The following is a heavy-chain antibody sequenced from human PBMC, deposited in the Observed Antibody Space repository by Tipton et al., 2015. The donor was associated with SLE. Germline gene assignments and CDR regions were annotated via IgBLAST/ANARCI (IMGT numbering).Heavy chain of an antibody. Sequence: GSLRLSCAASGFTVSTYYMSWVRQSPGKGLEWVSVMDTDGRTYYAGSVKGRFTISRDNSMNTLFLQMNSLRAEDTAVYYCARDLHPYSYGFPGAFDIWGQGTMVTVSS. V-gene: IGHV3-66*02. CDR1: GFTVSTYY. D-gene: IGHD5-18*01. CDR3: ARDLHPYSYGFPGAFDI. J-gene: IGHJ3*02. CDR2: MDTDGRT.